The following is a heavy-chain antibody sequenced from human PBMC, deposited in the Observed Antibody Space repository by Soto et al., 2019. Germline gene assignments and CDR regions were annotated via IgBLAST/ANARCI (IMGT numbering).Heavy chain of an antibody. V-gene: IGHV3-23*01. CDR2: ISGRGDDT. CDR1: GFTFSSYA. Sequence: GGSLRLSCAASGFTFSSYAMSWVSQAPGKGLEWVSTISGRGDDTYYTDSVKGRFTISRDNSKNTLYVHMNSLRAEDTAVYYCARAQPTYSSSYFDYWGQGTLVTVSS. CDR3: ARAQPTYSSSYFDY. D-gene: IGHD3-22*01. J-gene: IGHJ4*02.